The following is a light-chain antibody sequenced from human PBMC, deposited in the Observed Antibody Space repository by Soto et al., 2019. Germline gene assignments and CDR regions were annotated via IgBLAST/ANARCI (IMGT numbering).Light chain of an antibody. J-gene: IGKJ4*01. V-gene: IGKV1-5*03. CDR3: QQYDRYPVT. Sequence: CPSSLAKSIGDRVTITCRASQSVSTWLAWYQQKPGKAPKLLIYKASILQSGVSSRFSGSGSGTDFTLTISSLQPDDFATYYCQQYDRYPVTFGGGTKVDIK. CDR1: QSVSTW. CDR2: KAS.